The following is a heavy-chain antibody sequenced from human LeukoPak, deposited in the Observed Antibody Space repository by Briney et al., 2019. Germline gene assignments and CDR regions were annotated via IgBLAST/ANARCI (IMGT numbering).Heavy chain of an antibody. CDR1: GGSISSYY. J-gene: IGHJ4*02. Sequence: SETLSLTCTVSGGSISSYYWSWIRQPPGKGLEWMGNIYYSGSTNYNPSLKSRVTISVDTSKKQFSLKLSSVTAADTAVYYCARRSYGEGWPFDYWGQGTLVTVSS. CDR2: IYYSGST. V-gene: IGHV4-59*01. CDR3: ARRSYGEGWPFDY. D-gene: IGHD1-26*01.